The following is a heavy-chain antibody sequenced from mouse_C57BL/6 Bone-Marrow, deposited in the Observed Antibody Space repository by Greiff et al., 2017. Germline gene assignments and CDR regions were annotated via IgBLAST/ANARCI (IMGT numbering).Heavy chain of an antibody. CDR3: ARPYYSNYWYFDV. V-gene: IGHV1-55*01. CDR2: IYPGSGST. Sequence: VQLQQPGAELVKPGASVKMSCKASGYTFTSYWITWVKQRPGQGLEWMGDIYPGSGSTNYNETFKSKATLTVDTSSRTAYMDLISLTSEDSAVYYCARPYYSNYWYFDVWCTGTTVTVSS. J-gene: IGHJ1*03. CDR1: GYTFTSYW. D-gene: IGHD2-5*01.